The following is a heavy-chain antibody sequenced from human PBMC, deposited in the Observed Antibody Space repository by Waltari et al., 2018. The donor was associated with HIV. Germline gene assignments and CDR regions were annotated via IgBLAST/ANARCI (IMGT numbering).Heavy chain of an antibody. CDR3: ARMKRSYGSGQARYFYFGMDV. D-gene: IGHD3-10*01. CDR2: LYNEGRT. CDR1: GLSGSANY. Sequence: EVQLVESGGGLVQPGGSLRAPCVACGLSGSANYIIWVRLAPGEGLQWVSSLYNEGRTQYIDAVKGLLTISRDNSKNALYLQMNSLRVDYTAVYYCARMKRSYGSGQARYFYFGMDVWGQGTTVIVSS. J-gene: IGHJ6*02. V-gene: IGHV3-53*01.